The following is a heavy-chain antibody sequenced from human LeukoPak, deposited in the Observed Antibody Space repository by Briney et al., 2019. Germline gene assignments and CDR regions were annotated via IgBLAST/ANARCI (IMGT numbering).Heavy chain of an antibody. CDR2: ISGSGGST. D-gene: IGHD2-21*02. J-gene: IGHJ6*02. Sequence: GGSLRLSCAASGFTFSSYAMSWVRQAPGKGLEWVSAISGSGGSTYYADSVKGRFTISRDNSKNTLYLQMNSLRAEDTAVYYCTTGVRDPQYGMDVWGQGTTVTVSS. CDR3: TTGVRDPQYGMDV. CDR1: GFTFSSYA. V-gene: IGHV3-23*01.